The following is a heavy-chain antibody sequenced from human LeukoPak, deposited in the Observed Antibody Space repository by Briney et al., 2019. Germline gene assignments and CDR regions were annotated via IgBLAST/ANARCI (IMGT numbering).Heavy chain of an antibody. CDR3: ARGGKLMISMVRGVLASRDGLDI. J-gene: IGHJ3*02. CDR1: GYTFTGYY. D-gene: IGHD3-10*01. V-gene: IGHV1-2*02. CDR2: INPNSGGT. Sequence: ASVKVSCKASGYTFTGYYMHWVRQAPGQGLEWMGWINPNSGGTNYAQKFQGRVTMTRDTSISTAYMELSRLRSDDTAVYYCARGGKLMISMVRGVLASRDGLDIWGRGTMVTVSS.